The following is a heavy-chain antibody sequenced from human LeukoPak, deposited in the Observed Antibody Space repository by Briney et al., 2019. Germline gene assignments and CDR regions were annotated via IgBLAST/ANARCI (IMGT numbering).Heavy chain of an antibody. J-gene: IGHJ4*02. Sequence: PGGSLRLSCAASGFTFSSYAMSWVRQAPGKGLEWVSAISGSGGSTYYADSVKGQFTISRDNSKNTLYLQMNSLRAEDTAVYYCAKDGSMTTVTDFDYWGQGTLVTVSS. CDR1: GFTFSSYA. CDR2: ISGSGGST. CDR3: AKDGSMTTVTDFDY. V-gene: IGHV3-23*01. D-gene: IGHD4-17*01.